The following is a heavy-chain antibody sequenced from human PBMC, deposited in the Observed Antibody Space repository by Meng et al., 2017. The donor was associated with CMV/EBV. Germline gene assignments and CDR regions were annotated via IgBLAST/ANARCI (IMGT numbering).Heavy chain of an antibody. V-gene: IGHV4-38-2*02. CDR1: GYSISSGYY. Sequence: GSLRLSCTVSGYSISSGYYWGWIRQPPGKGLEWMGSIYHSGSTYYNPSLKSRVTISVDTSKNQFPLKLSSVTAADTAVYYCARPYLFRAAGEFDAFDIWGQGTMVTVSS. CDR3: ARPYLFRAAGEFDAFDI. D-gene: IGHD3-10*01. J-gene: IGHJ3*02. CDR2: IYHSGST.